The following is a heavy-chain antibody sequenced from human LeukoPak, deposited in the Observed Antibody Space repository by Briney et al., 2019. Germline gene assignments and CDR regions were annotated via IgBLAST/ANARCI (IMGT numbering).Heavy chain of an antibody. Sequence: GASVKVSCKASGGTFSSYGISWVRQAPGQGLEWMGWISAYNGNTNYAQKLQGRVTMTTDTSTSTAYMELRSLRSDDTAVYYCARDPLVVVAATYYYYGMDVWGQGTTVTVSS. V-gene: IGHV1-18*01. CDR3: ARDPLVVVAATYYYYGMDV. CDR2: ISAYNGNT. J-gene: IGHJ6*02. CDR1: GGTFSSYG. D-gene: IGHD2-15*01.